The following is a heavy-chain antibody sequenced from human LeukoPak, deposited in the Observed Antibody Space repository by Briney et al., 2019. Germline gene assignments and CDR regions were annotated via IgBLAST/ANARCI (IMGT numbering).Heavy chain of an antibody. V-gene: IGHV3-23*01. CDR1: GFTFSSYA. CDR3: AKGKEGSGSYPIDY. Sequence: PGGSLRLSCAASGFTFSSYATSWVRQAPGKGLEWVSAISGSGGSTYYADSVKGRFTISRDNSKNTLYLQMNSLRAEDTAVYYCAKGKEGSGSYPIDYWGQGTLVTVSS. J-gene: IGHJ4*02. CDR2: ISGSGGST. D-gene: IGHD1-26*01.